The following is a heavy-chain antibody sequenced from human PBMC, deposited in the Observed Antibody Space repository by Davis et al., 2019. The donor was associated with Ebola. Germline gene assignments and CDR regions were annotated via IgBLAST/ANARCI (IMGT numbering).Heavy chain of an antibody. CDR1: GFTFSSYC. CDR3: ANPFWSGYYGMDV. J-gene: IGHJ6*02. Sequence: GESLKISCAASGFTFSSYCMHWVRQAPGKGLEWVAFIRYDGSNKYYADSVKGRFTISRDNSKNTLYLQMNSLRAEDTAVYYCANPFWSGYYGMDVWGQGTTVTVSS. V-gene: IGHV3-30*02. D-gene: IGHD3-3*01. CDR2: IRYDGSNK.